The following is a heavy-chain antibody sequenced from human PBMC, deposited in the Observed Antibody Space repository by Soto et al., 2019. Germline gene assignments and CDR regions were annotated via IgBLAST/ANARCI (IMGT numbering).Heavy chain of an antibody. J-gene: IGHJ4*02. CDR2: IWSDGSNK. V-gene: IGHV3-33*01. Sequence: GSLRLSCAASGFAFRSYCMHWVRQAPGKGLEWVAVIWSDGSNKYYADSVKGRFTISRDNSKNTLYLQMNSLRAEDTAVYYCARYYYDSSGYYPLWGQGTLVTVSS. CDR3: ARYYYDSSGYYPL. CDR1: GFAFRSYC. D-gene: IGHD3-22*01.